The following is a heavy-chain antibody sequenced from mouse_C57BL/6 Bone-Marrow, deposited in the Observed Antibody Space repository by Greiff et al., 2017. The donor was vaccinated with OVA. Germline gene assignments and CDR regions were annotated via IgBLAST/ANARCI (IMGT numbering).Heavy chain of an antibody. V-gene: IGHV1-81*01. Sequence: LVESGAELARPGASVKLSCKASGYTFTSYGISWVKQRTGQGLEWIGEIYPRSGNTYYNEKFKGKATLTADKSSSTAYMELRSLTSEDSAVYFCARGEGTYYFDYWGQGTTLTVSS. CDR2: IYPRSGNT. CDR1: GYTFTSYG. CDR3: ARGEGTYYFDY. D-gene: IGHD3-1*01. J-gene: IGHJ2*01.